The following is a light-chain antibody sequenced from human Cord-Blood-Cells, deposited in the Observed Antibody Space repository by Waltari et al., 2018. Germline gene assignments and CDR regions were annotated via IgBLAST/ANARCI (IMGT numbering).Light chain of an antibody. J-gene: IGLJ3*02. Sequence: QSALTQPASVSGSPGQSITISCTGTSSDVGGYNYVSWYQQHPGKAPKLMIYDVSKRPSGVSNRFSGSKSGNTASLTISGLRAEDEADYYCSSYAGSSTWVFGGGTKLTVL. CDR2: DVS. CDR1: SSDVGGYNY. CDR3: SSYAGSSTWV. V-gene: IGLV2-14*01.